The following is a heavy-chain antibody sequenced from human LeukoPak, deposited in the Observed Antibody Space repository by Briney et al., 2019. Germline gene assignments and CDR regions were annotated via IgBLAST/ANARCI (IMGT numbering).Heavy chain of an antibody. V-gene: IGHV3-9*01. CDR3: ARVVDSSGYH. D-gene: IGHD3-22*01. CDR1: GFTFDDYA. J-gene: IGHJ5*02. CDR2: ISWNSGSI. Sequence: PGGSLRLSCAASGFTFDDYAMHWVRQAPGKGLEWVSGISWNSGSIGYADSVKGRFTISRDNAKNSLYLQMNSLRAEDTAVYYCARVVDSSGYHWGQGTLVTVSS.